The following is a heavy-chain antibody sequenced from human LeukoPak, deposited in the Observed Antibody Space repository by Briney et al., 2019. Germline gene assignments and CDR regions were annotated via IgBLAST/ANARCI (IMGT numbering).Heavy chain of an antibody. CDR1: GGTFSSYA. CDR3: AREDPSGSFYFDY. V-gene: IGHV1-69*05. CDR2: IIPIFGTA. Sequence: ASVKVSCKASGGTFSSYAISWVRQAPGQGLEWMGGIIPIFGTANYAQKFQGRVTITTDESTSTAYMELSSLRSEDTAVYYCAREDPSGSFYFDYWGQGTLATVSS. D-gene: IGHD1-26*01. J-gene: IGHJ4*02.